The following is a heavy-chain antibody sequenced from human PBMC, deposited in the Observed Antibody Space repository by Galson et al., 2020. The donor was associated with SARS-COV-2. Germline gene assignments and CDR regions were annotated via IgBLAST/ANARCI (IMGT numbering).Heavy chain of an antibody. V-gene: IGHV3-23*01. J-gene: IGHJ4*02. CDR2: ISHSGNSI. CDR1: GITFRTYA. CDR3: ASCVKYGSEKFYFDN. D-gene: IGHD3-10*01. Sequence: GESLKISCAASGITFRTYAMSWVRQAPGKGLEWVSAISHSGNSIYYADSVRGRFSISRDNSKNTVSLQLSSLRAEDTAIYYCASCVKYGSEKFYFDNWGQGTLVSVSS.